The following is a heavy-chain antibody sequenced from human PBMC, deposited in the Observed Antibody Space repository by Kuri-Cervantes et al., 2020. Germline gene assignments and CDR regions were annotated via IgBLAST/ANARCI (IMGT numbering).Heavy chain of an antibody. CDR3: ARDRGGYCSSTSCRRRVYYYYYGMDV. CDR2: ISSSSSTI. CDR1: GFTFSSYS. V-gene: IGHV3-48*02. J-gene: IGHJ6*02. D-gene: IGHD2-2*01. Sequence: GESLKISCAASGFTFSSYSMNWVRQAPGKGLEWVSYISSSSSTIYYADSVKGRFTISRDNAKNSLYLQMNSLRDEDTAVYYCARDRGGYCSSTSCRRRVYYYYYGMDVWGQGTTVTVSS.